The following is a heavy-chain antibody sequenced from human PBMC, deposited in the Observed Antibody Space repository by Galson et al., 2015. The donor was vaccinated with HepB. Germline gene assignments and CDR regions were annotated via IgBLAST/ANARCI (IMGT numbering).Heavy chain of an antibody. D-gene: IGHD3-3*01. J-gene: IGHJ4*02. CDR2: ISAYNGNT. Sequence: SVKVSCKASGYTFTSYGISWVRQAPGQGLEWMGWISAYNGNTNYAQKLQGRVTMTTDTSTSTAYMELRSLRSDDTAVYYCARDNMDFWSGSSLFDYWGQGTLVTVSS. CDR1: GYTFTSYG. V-gene: IGHV1-18*01. CDR3: ARDNMDFWSGSSLFDY.